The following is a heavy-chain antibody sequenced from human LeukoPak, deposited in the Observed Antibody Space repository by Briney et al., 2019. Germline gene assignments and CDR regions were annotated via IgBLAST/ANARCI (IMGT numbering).Heavy chain of an antibody. CDR1: GYSFDSGYY. V-gene: IGHV4-38-2*02. CDR2: IYYSGST. J-gene: IGHJ4*02. CDR3: ARLYCISTSCYTIDY. Sequence: SETLSLTCTVSGYSFDSGYYWGWIRPPPGKGLEWIANIYYSGSTSYNPSLKSRVTVSIDTSKNKFSLKLYSVSVADTALYYCARLYCISTSCYTIDYWGQGTLVTVSS. D-gene: IGHD2-2*02.